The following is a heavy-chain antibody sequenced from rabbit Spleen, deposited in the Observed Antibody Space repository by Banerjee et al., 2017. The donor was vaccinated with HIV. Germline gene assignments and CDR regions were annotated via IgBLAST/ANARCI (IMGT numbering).Heavy chain of an antibody. V-gene: IGHV1S45*01. CDR1: GFSFSSSYW. D-gene: IGHD6-1*01. CDR3: ARATYSGSSGYYYGLDV. CDR2: IYTSSSST. Sequence: QEQLVESGGGLVQPEGSLTLTCTASGFSFSSSYWICWVRQAPGKGLEWIGCIYTSSSSTYYASWAKGRFTISKTSSTTVTLQMTSLTAAETATYFCARATYSGSSGYYYGLDVWGQGTLVTVS. J-gene: IGHJ3*01.